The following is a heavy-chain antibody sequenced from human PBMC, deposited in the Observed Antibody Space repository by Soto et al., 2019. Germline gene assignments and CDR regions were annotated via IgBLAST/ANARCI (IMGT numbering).Heavy chain of an antibody. Sequence: PSETLSLTCSVSGGSINSSSYFWGWVRQPPGKGLERIGSIYYSGRTYYNPSLRSRGTISVETSTTQFSLKLCSVPASEPAVFFWARHYSSGSRNWFDPCGQGTLVTVSS. V-gene: IGHV4-39*01. CDR1: GGSINSSSYF. CDR2: IYYSGRT. CDR3: ARHYSSGSRNWFDP. D-gene: IGHD6-19*01. J-gene: IGHJ5*02.